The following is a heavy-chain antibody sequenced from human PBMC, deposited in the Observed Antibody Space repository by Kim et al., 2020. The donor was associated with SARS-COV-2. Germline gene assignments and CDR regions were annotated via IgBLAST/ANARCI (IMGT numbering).Heavy chain of an antibody. D-gene: IGHD2-8*01. CDR1: GGSFSGYH. CDR2: INHSGGT. CDR3: ERRPDGHDY. V-gene: IGHV4-34*01. Sequence: SETLSLTCGVNGGSFSGYHWSWIRQPPGKGLEWLGDINHSGGTTYESSLKSRVTISVDTSKNQFSLRLTSVTAADTAVYYCERRPDGHDYWGQGTLATVSS. J-gene: IGHJ4*02.